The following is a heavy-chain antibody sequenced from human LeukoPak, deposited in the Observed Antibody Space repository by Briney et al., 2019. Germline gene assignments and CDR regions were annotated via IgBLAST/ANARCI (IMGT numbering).Heavy chain of an antibody. CDR2: INPNSGGT. J-gene: IGHJ4*02. Sequence: GASVKVSCKASGYTFTYRYLHWVRQAPGQGLEWMGWINPNSGGTNYAQKFQGRVTMTRDTSISTAYMELSRLRSDDTAVYYCARDTGGRTVTTLGYWGQGTLVTVSS. CDR3: ARDTGGRTVTTLGY. CDR1: GYTFTYRY. D-gene: IGHD4-17*01. V-gene: IGHV1-2*02.